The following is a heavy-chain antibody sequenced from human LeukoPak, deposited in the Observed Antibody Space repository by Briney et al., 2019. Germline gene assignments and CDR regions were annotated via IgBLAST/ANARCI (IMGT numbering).Heavy chain of an antibody. J-gene: IGHJ6*03. CDR1: GFTFSNAW. Sequence: GGSLRLSCAASGFTFSNAWMSWVRQAPGKGLEWVGRIKSKTDGGTTDYAAPVKGRFTISRDDSKNTLYLQMNSLKTEDTAVYYCTKRNYYYYMDVWGKGTTVTISS. CDR3: TKRNYYYYMDV. CDR2: IKSKTDGGTT. V-gene: IGHV3-15*01.